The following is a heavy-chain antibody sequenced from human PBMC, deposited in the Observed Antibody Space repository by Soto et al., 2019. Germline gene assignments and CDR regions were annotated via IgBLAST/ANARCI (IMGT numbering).Heavy chain of an antibody. CDR2: IYYSGST. Sequence: PSETLSLTCTVSGGSISSGGYYWSWFRQHPGKGLEWIGYIYYSGSTYYNTYLKSRVTISIDTSKNQFYLKLSYVTAADTAVYYCARNVSYVNDYWGQGTLVTVSS. V-gene: IGHV4-31*03. CDR3: ARNVSYVNDY. J-gene: IGHJ4*02. D-gene: IGHD1-26*01. CDR1: GGSISSGGYY.